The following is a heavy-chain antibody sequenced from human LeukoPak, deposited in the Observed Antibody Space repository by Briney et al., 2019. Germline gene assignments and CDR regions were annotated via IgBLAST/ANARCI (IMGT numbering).Heavy chain of an antibody. J-gene: IGHJ5*02. CDR1: GYTFTSYY. D-gene: IGHD3-9*01. CDR2: INPSGGST. Sequence: ASLKVSCKASGYTFTSYYMHWVRQAPGQGLEWMGIINPSGGSTSYAQKFQGRVTMTRDMSTSTVYMELSSLRSEDTAVYYCAGGAYDILHYNWFDPWGQGTLVTVSS. CDR3: AGGAYDILHYNWFDP. V-gene: IGHV1-46*01.